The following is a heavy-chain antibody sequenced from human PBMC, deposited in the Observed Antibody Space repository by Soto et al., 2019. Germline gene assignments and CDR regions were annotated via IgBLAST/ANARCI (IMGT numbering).Heavy chain of an antibody. J-gene: IGHJ3*02. Sequence: GSLRLSGAASGFTFSSYARSWFRQAPGKGLEGVSAIGGSGGCTYYADSGKGRFTISRDNSKNTLYLQMNSLRAEDTAVYYCAKPFNVLRYFDWLDAFDIWGQGTMVTVSS. CDR1: GFTFSSYA. CDR3: AKPFNVLRYFDWLDAFDI. V-gene: IGHV3-23*01. D-gene: IGHD3-9*01. CDR2: IGGSGGCT.